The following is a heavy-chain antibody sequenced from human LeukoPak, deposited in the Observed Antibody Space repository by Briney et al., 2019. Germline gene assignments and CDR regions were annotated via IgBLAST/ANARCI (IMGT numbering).Heavy chain of an antibody. CDR1: GYSITSAYY. D-gene: IGHD4-17*01. V-gene: IGHV4-38-2*02. J-gene: IGHJ4*02. CDR2: IYYSGST. Sequence: SETLSLTCTVSGYSITSAYYWGWIRQPPGKGLEWIGTIYYSGSTNYNPSLKSRVTISVDTSKNQFSLKQSSVTAADTAVYYCASFTPTVTTSFDYWGQGTLVTVSS. CDR3: ASFTPTVTTSFDY.